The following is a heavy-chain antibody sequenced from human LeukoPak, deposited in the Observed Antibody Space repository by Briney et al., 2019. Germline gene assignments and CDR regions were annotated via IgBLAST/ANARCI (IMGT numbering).Heavy chain of an antibody. V-gene: IGHV3-21*01. CDR1: GFTFSSYS. D-gene: IGHD4-23*01. CDR2: ISSSSYI. J-gene: IGHJ6*03. CDR3: ARHTDYGGNSVFYYYYMDV. Sequence: GGFLRLSCAASGFTFSSYSMNWVRQAPGKGLEWVSSISSSSYIYYADSVKGRFTISRDNAKNSLYLQMNSLRAEDTAVYYCARHTDYGGNSVFYYYYMDVWGKGTTVTVSS.